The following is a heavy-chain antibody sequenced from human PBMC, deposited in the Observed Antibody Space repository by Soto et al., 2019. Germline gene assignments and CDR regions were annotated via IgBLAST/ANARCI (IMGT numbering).Heavy chain of an antibody. V-gene: IGHV4-59*01. CDR1: GDSISGYY. CDR3: ARARYYGAKNDF. D-gene: IGHD1-26*01. Sequence: QVRLQESGPGLVKPSETLSLTCTVSGDSISGYYWSWIRQPPGKRPEWLGCIYSSGSTKYNPSLRSRVTXSIDTPXSQFSLXLXSVTAADTAVYYCARARYYGAKNDFWGQGTRVTVSS. CDR2: IYSSGST. J-gene: IGHJ4*02.